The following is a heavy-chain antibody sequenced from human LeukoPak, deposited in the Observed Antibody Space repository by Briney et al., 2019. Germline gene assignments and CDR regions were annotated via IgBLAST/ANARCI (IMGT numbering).Heavy chain of an antibody. CDR1: GFPFSGYA. Sequence: PGRSLRLSCAASGFPFSGYAMHWVRQAPGKGLEWVAVMSHDGTNKYYADSVKGRFTISRDNSKNTLYLQMDSLRTEDTAVYYCARRRGPSSHSSGYFDYWGQGTLVTVSS. CDR3: ARRRGPSSHSSGYFDY. V-gene: IGHV3-30-3*01. D-gene: IGHD3-22*01. J-gene: IGHJ4*02. CDR2: MSHDGTNK.